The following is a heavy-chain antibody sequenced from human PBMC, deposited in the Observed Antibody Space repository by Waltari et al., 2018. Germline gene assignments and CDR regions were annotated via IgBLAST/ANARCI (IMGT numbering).Heavy chain of an antibody. V-gene: IGHV4-38-2*01. CDR2: IYHDGTT. J-gene: IGHJ5*02. CDR3: TRQTLGYCTSAACRRLEA. D-gene: IGHD2-8*02. CDR1: GYAINSGFY. Sequence: QVQLQESGPRLVKPSETLSLTCDVSGYAINSGFYWGWFRQAPEKGLEWIATIYHDGTTFYTQSLTGRVTTSMDTSKNQISLKLKSVTAADTAVYYCTRQTLGYCTSAACRRLEAWGQGTLVTVSS.